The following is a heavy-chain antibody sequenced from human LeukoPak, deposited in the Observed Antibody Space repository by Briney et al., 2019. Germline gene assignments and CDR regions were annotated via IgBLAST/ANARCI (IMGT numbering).Heavy chain of an antibody. CDR1: GYSFTSYW. J-gene: IGHJ4*02. D-gene: IGHD3-9*01. V-gene: IGHV5-51*01. CDR3: ARARRLRYFDWLLGPGGFDY. CDR2: IYPGDSDT. Sequence: PGESLKISCKGSGYSFTSYWIGWVRQMPGKGLEWMGIIYPGDSDTRYSPSFQGQVTISADKSMSTAYLQWSSLKASDTAMYYCARARRLRYFDWLLGPGGFDYWGQGTLVTVSS.